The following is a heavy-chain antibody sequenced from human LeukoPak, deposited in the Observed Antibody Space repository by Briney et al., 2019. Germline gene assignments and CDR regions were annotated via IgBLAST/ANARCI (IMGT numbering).Heavy chain of an antibody. J-gene: IGHJ4*02. CDR3: AKDEAVAANPFRY. CDR1: GFTFSSYA. Sequence: LLGGPLRLSCAASGFTFSSYAMSWVRQAPGKGLEWVSAISGSGGSTYYADSVKGRFTISRDNSKNTLYLQMNSLRAEDTAVYYCAKDEAVAANPFRYWGQGTLVTVSS. V-gene: IGHV3-23*01. CDR2: ISGSGGST. D-gene: IGHD6-19*01.